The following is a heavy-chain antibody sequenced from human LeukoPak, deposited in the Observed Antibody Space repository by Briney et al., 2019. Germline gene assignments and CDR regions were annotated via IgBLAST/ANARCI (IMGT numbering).Heavy chain of an antibody. J-gene: IGHJ5*02. V-gene: IGHV1-69*04. CDR1: GGTFSSYA. CDR2: ITPILGIA. CDR3: ARGEMAWTNWFDP. Sequence: SVKVSCKASGGTFSSYAISWVRQAPGQGLEWMGRITPILGIANYAQKFQGRVTITADKSTSTAYMELSSLRSEDTAVYYCARGEMAWTNWFDPWGQGTLVTVSS. D-gene: IGHD1-26*01.